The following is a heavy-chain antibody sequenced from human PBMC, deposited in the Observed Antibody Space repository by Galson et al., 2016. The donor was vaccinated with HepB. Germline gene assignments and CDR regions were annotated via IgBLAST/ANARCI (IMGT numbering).Heavy chain of an antibody. CDR2: ISAYNGHT. J-gene: IGHJ6*02. CDR1: GYRFTSSS. D-gene: IGHD2-21*01. CDR3: ARGVMGPEDFFYYYPMDV. V-gene: IGHV1-18*01. Sequence: SVKVSCKASGYRFTSSSISWVRQAPGQGFEWMGWISAYNGHTNYAQKLQGRVTMTADTSTSTAYMELRSLRSDDTAVYYCARGVMGPEDFFYYYPMDVWGQGTTVAVSS.